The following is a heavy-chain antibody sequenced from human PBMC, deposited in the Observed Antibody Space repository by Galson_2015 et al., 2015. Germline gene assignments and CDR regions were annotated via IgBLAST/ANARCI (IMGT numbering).Heavy chain of an antibody. V-gene: IGHV3-33*01. CDR3: VRDREATYFDY. J-gene: IGHJ4*02. D-gene: IGHD1-26*01. Sequence: SLRLSCAASGFTFRNHGMHWVRQAPGKGLEWVAVIWYDGTNKYYADSVKGRFTISRDNSRSTLYLQMNSLRAEDTAVYHCVRDREATYFDYWGQGTLVTVSS. CDR2: IWYDGTNK. CDR1: GFTFRNHG.